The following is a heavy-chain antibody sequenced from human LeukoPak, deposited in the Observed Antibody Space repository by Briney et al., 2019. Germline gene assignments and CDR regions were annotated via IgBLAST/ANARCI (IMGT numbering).Heavy chain of an antibody. CDR2: IIPIFGTA. D-gene: IGHD2-8*01. CDR1: GGTFSSYA. V-gene: IGHV1-69*05. CDR3: ARARNCTNGVCYPNWFDP. Sequence: ASVKVSCKASGGTFSSYAISWVRQAPGQGLEWMGGIIPIFGTANYAQKFQGRVTITTDESTSTAYMELSSLRSEDTAVYYCARARNCTNGVCYPNWFDPWGQGTLVTVSS. J-gene: IGHJ5*02.